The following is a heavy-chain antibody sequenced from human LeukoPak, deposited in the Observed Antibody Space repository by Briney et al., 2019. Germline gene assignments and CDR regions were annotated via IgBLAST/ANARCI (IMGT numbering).Heavy chain of an antibody. D-gene: IGHD4-17*01. V-gene: IGHV1-69*04. CDR1: GGTFSSYA. Sequence: SVKVSCKASGGTFSSYAISWVRQAPGQGLEWMGRIIPILGIANYAQKFQGRVTITADKSTSTAYMELSSPRSEDTAVYYCARDPQRTSGDYADYWGQGTLVTVSS. J-gene: IGHJ4*02. CDR2: IIPILGIA. CDR3: ARDPQRTSGDYADY.